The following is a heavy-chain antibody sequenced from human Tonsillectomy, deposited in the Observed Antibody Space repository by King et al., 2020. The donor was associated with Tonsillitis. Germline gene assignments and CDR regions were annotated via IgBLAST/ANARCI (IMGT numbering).Heavy chain of an antibody. Sequence: VQLVQSGAELKKPRSSVNVSCKASVGTFSSDAISWGRKAPGKGLEWMGGVIPIFGTRYFAQKFLGRHTITADETTSTAYMEFNSLRSEDTAVYYCARDRVPAALHPPDVWGQGTTVTVSS. CDR2: VIPIFGTR. CDR3: ARDRVPAALHPPDV. CDR1: VGTFSSDA. V-gene: IGHV1-69*01. D-gene: IGHD2-2*01. J-gene: IGHJ6*02.